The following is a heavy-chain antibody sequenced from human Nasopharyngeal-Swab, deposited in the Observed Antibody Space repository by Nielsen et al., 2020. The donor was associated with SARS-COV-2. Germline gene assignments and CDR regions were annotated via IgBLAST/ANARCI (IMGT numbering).Heavy chain of an antibody. CDR2: ISAYNGNT. J-gene: IGHJ2*01. V-gene: IGHV1-18*01. D-gene: IGHD3-10*01. CDR3: ARTDITMVRGVVRYFDL. Sequence: WVRQAPGQGLEWMGWISAYNGNTNYAQKLQGRVTMTTDTSTSTAYMELRSLRSDDTAVYYCARTDITMVRGVVRYFDLWGRGTLVTVSS.